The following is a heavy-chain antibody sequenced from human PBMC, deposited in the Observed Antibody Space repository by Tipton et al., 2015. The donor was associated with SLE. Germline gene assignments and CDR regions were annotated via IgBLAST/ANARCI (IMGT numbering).Heavy chain of an antibody. CDR1: GGSFSGYY. CDR2: INHSGST. V-gene: IGHV4-34*01. D-gene: IGHD5-18*01. CDR3: ARRGVDTAMAYYFDY. Sequence: TLSLTCAVYGGSFSGYYWSWIRQPPGKGLEWIGEINHSGSTNYNPSLKSRVTISVDTSKNQFSLKLSSVTAADTAVHYCARRGVDTAMAYYFDYWGQGTLVTVSS. J-gene: IGHJ4*02.